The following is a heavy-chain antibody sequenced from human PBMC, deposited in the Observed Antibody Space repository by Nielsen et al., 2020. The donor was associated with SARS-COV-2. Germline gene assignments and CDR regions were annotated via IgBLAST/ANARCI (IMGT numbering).Heavy chain of an antibody. D-gene: IGHD1-1*01. V-gene: IGHV3-23*01. CDR3: ARASSTSYNAAFDV. CDR2: ITGIGGGAT. CDR1: GFTFSRHA. Sequence: GESLKISCAASGFTFSRHAMTWVRQAPGKGLEWVSGITGIGGGATYYADSVKGRFTIFRDNSKNTLYLQMDSLRGEDTAMYYCARASSTSYNAAFDVWGQGTMVTVSS. J-gene: IGHJ3*01.